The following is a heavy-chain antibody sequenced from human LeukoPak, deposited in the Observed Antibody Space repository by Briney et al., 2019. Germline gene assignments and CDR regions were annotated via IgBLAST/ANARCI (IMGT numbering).Heavy chain of an antibody. J-gene: IGHJ4*02. CDR3: ARRGVQGLYY. CDR1: GGSISSYY. D-gene: IGHD1-1*01. Sequence: SETLSLTCTVSGGSISSYYWSWIRQPPGKGLEWIGYTHYSGSTSYNPSLKSRVTISVDTSKNQFSLKLTSVTAADTAVYYCARRGVQGLYYWGQGTLVTVSS. V-gene: IGHV4-59*01. CDR2: THYSGST.